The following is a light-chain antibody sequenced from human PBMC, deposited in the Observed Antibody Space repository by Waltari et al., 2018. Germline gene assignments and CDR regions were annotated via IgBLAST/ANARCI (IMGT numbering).Light chain of an antibody. J-gene: IGLJ1*01. CDR3: CSYTSNSFSYV. CDR2: EVS. V-gene: IGLV2-14*01. Sequence: QSALTQPASVSGSPGQSIAISCTGTSSDVGVHNSVSWYQQHPGKAPKLRVYEVSNRPSGVSNRSAGSKSGNTASLTISGLQAEDEADYYCCSYTSNSFSYVFGTGTKVTVL. CDR1: SSDVGVHNS.